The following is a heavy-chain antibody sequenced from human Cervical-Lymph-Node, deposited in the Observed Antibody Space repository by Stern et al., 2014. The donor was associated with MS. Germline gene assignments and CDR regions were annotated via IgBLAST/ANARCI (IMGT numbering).Heavy chain of an antibody. J-gene: IGHJ6*02. Sequence: VQLVQPGSQVRKPGASVKVSCQASGYTFINYDIFWVRQATGQGLEWMGWMNPNNANTGHAQKFQGRVTMTRNTSISTAYMELSSLRSDDTAVYYCVRGGFSYGYGLDAWGQGTAVIVSS. CDR1: GYTFINYD. V-gene: IGHV1-8*01. D-gene: IGHD5-18*01. CDR3: VRGGFSYGYGLDA. CDR2: MNPNNANT.